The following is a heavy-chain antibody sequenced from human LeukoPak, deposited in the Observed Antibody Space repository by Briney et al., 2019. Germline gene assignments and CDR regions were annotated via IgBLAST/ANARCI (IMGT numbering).Heavy chain of an antibody. Sequence: PGGSLRLSCAASGFTFSSYGMHWVRQAPGKGLEWVAVIWYEGSNKYYADSVKGRFTISRDNSKNTLYLQMNSLRAEDTAVYYCAKEAKDYYDSSGYLYYYYYMDVWGKGTTVTVSS. CDR3: AKEAKDYYDSSGYLYYYYYMDV. D-gene: IGHD3-22*01. CDR1: GFTFSSYG. V-gene: IGHV3-33*06. J-gene: IGHJ6*03. CDR2: IWYEGSNK.